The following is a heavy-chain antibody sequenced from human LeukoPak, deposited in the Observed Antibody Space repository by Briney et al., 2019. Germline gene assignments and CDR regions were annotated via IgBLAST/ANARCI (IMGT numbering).Heavy chain of an antibody. J-gene: IGHJ6*02. CDR2: INHSGST. D-gene: IGHD3-10*01. CDR3: ARFASGASDYYGMDV. Sequence: SETLSLTCAVYGGSFSGYYWRWIRQPPGKGLEWIGEINHSGSTNYNPSLKSRVTISVDTSKNQFSLKLSSVTAADTAVYYCARFASGASDYYGMDVWGQGTTVTVSS. V-gene: IGHV4-34*01. CDR1: GGSFSGYY.